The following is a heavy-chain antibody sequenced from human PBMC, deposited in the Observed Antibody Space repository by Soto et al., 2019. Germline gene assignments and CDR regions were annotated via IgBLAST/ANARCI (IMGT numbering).Heavy chain of an antibody. CDR3: ANGGRDYYYYGMDV. CDR2: ISYDGSNK. CDR1: GLTFSSYG. D-gene: IGHD3-16*01. J-gene: IGHJ6*02. Sequence: GGSLRLSCAASGLTFSSYGMHWVRQAPGKGLEWVAVISYDGSNKYYADSVKGRFTISRDNSKNTLYLQMNSLRAEDTAVYYCANGGRDYYYYGMDVWGQGTTVTVSS. V-gene: IGHV3-30*18.